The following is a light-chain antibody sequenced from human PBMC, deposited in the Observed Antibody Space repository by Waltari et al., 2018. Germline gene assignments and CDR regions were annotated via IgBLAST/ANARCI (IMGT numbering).Light chain of an antibody. CDR3: SSYTSSSTLYV. V-gene: IGLV2-14*01. Sequence: QSALTQPASVSGSPGQSITISCPGTSSDVGGYNYVSWYQQHPGTAPKLMIYEVSNRPSGVSNRFSGSKSGNTASLTISGLQAEDEADYYCSSYTSSSTLYVFGTGTKVTVL. CDR2: EVS. J-gene: IGLJ1*01. CDR1: SSDVGGYNY.